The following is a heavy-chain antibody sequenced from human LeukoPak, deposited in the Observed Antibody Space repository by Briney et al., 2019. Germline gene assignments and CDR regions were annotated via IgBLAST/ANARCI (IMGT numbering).Heavy chain of an antibody. CDR2: INPNSGGT. CDR1: GYTFSSYG. V-gene: IGHV1-2*04. J-gene: IGHJ3*02. Sequence: ASVKVSCKASGYTFSSYGISWVRQAPGQGLEWMGWINPNSGGTNYAQKFQGWVTMTRDTSISTAYMELSRLRSDDTAVYYCAREGTYGDYDLYMGVTDAFDIWGQGTMVTVSS. D-gene: IGHD4-17*01. CDR3: AREGTYGDYDLYMGVTDAFDI.